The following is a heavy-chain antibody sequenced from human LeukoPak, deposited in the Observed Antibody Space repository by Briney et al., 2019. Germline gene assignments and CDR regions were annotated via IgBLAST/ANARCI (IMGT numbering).Heavy chain of an antibody. CDR1: GFNFSSYR. CDR3: ARPTAVTLVDAFNI. D-gene: IGHD4-17*01. CDR2: IKQDGTEK. J-gene: IGHJ3*02. Sequence: GGSLRLSCAAAGFNFSSYRMTWVRQAPGKGLEWVANIKQDGTEKYYVDSVKGRFTISRDNAKNSLYLQMNSLRDVDTAVYFCARPTAVTLVDAFNIWGLGTMVTVSS. V-gene: IGHV3-7*04.